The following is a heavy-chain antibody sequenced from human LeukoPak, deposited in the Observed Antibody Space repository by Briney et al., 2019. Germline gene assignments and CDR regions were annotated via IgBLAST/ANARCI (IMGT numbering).Heavy chain of an antibody. CDR1: GFTFSRYG. CDR3: ARGGPRCDFDY. CDR2: ISDSGGST. D-gene: IGHD1-14*01. Sequence: PGGSLRLSCAASGFTFSRYGMHWVRQAPGKGLEYVSGISDSGGSTFYANSVKGRFTISRDNSKNTLYLQMGSLRAEDMAVYYCARGGPRCDFDYWGQGTPVTVSS. J-gene: IGHJ4*02. V-gene: IGHV3-64*01.